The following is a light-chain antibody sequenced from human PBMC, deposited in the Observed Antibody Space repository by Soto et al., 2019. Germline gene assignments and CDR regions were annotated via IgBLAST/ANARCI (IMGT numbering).Light chain of an antibody. CDR2: DAS. V-gene: IGKV3-11*01. Sequence: EVVLTQSPATLSLSPGERATLSCRASQSVSSYLAWYQQKPGQAPRLLIYDASNRATGIPARFSGTGSGTDFTLTINNLEPEDFAVYYCQVRTNWSIAFGRGGRLAIK. J-gene: IGKJ5*01. CDR3: QVRTNWSIA. CDR1: QSVSSY.